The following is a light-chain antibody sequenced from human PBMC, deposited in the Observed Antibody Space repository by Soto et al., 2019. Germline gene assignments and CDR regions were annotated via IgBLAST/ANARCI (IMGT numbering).Light chain of an antibody. J-gene: IGKJ5*01. CDR3: QQLHDYPIT. V-gene: IGKV1-39*01. CDR2: AAS. Sequence: DIQMTQFPSSLSASVGGRVTIRCRASETIKVYLNWYQHKPGKAPKLLIYAASSLQSGVPSRFSGSGSGTDFTLTISSLQPEDFATYYCQQLHDYPITFGQGTRLEIK. CDR1: ETIKVY.